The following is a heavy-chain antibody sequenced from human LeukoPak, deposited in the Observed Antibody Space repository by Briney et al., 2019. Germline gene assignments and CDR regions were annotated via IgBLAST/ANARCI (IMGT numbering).Heavy chain of an antibody. D-gene: IGHD1-26*01. CDR3: ARGLFYTESFSRNWFDA. Sequence: SETLSLTCTVSGGSISHSSYYWGWIRQPPGEGLEWMGSIYYSGSTYYNPSLKSRVTMHLDTSKNYFSLNMSPVAAADTSVHYCARGLFYTESFSRNWFDAWGQGILVIVSS. V-gene: IGHV4-39*02. CDR1: GGSISHSSYY. J-gene: IGHJ5*02. CDR2: IYYSGST.